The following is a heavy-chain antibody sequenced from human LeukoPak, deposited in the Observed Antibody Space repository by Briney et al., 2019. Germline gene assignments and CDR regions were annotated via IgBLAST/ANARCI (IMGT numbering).Heavy chain of an antibody. CDR2: IYYSGNT. V-gene: IGHV4-39*01. Sequence: SETLSLTCTVSGGSINNSRYYWGWSRQPPGKGLEWIGSIYYSGNTYYNPSLKSRVTISVDTSKNQFSLKLSSVTAADTAVSLCARHFLGLAAAGTCWFHPWGQGTLVTVSS. D-gene: IGHD6-13*01. CDR1: GGSINNSRYY. J-gene: IGHJ5*02. CDR3: ARHFLGLAAAGTCWFHP.